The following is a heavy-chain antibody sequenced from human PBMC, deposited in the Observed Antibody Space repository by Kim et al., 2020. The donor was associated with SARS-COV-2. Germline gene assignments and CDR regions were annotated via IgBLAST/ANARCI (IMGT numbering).Heavy chain of an antibody. J-gene: IGHJ4*02. CDR3: AKDRNRYAYGHLDY. Sequence: GGSLRLSCASSVFTFSSYAMSWVRQAPGQGLEWVSVISYSGANTDYADSVRGRFTISRENSKNTLYLQMNSLIAEDTAIYYCAKDRNRYAYGHLDYWGQGTQFTVSS. CDR1: VFTFSSYA. D-gene: IGHD3-16*01. CDR2: ISYSGANT. V-gene: IGHV3-23*01.